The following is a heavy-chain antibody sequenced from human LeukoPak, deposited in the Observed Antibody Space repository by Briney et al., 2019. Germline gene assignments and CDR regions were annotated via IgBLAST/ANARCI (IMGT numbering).Heavy chain of an antibody. CDR2: ISYDGSNK. V-gene: IGHV3-30*04. Sequence: PGGSLRLSCAASGFTFSSYAMHWVRQTPGKGLEWVAVISYDGSNKFDADSVKGRFTISRDNSKTTLYLEMKGLRAEDTGVYFCARGRGGTTTPYYFDSWGRGALVTVSS. CDR3: ARGRGGTTTPYYFDS. CDR1: GFTFSSYA. J-gene: IGHJ4*02. D-gene: IGHD1-26*01.